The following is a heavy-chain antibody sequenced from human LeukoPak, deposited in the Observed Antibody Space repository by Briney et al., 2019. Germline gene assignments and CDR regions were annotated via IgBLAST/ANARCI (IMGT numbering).Heavy chain of an antibody. V-gene: IGHV4-61*01. J-gene: IGHJ4*03. D-gene: IGHD2-2*01. CDR2: IYYSGST. CDR1: GGSVSSGSYY. Sequence: PSETLSLTCTVSGGSVSSGSYYWSWIRQPPGKGLEWIGYIYYSGSTNYNPSLKSRVTISVDTSKNQFSLKLSSVTAADTAVYYCARGRIVVVPAAEIDYWGQGTMVTVSS. CDR3: ARGRIVVVPAAEIDY.